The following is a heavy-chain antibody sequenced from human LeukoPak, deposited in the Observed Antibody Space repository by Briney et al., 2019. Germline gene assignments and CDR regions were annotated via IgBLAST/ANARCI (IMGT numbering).Heavy chain of an antibody. CDR2: IYHSGST. V-gene: IGHV4-38-2*02. CDR3: ARDRDGSGSYSP. Sequence: SETLSLTCAVSGYSISSGYYWGWIRQPPGKGLEWIGSIYHSGSTYYNPSLKSRVTISVDTSKNQFSLKLSPVTAADTAVYYCARDRDGSGSYSPWGQGTLVTVSS. CDR1: GYSISSGYY. J-gene: IGHJ5*02. D-gene: IGHD3-10*01.